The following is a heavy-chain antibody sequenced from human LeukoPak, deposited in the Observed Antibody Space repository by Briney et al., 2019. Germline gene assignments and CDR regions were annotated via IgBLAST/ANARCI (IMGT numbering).Heavy chain of an antibody. J-gene: IGHJ3*02. CDR1: DYIISSGNY. V-gene: IGHV4-38-2*02. CDR3: ARSRREAFDI. Sequence: SETLSLTCSVSDYIISSGNYWGWIRQPQGKGLEWIASVSYSGSTYYSPSLKSRVTISVDTSKNQFSLKLSSVTAADTAVYYCARSRREAFDIWGQGTMVTVSS. CDR2: VSYSGST.